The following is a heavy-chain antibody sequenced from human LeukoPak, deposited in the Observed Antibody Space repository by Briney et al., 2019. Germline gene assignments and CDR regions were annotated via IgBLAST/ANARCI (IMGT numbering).Heavy chain of an antibody. Sequence: PGGSLRLSCAASGFTFSSYGIHWVRQAPGKGLEWMAVISYDGNDKYYADSVKGRFTISRDDSKNTLYLQMNSLRPEDTAVYYCAKGRDNSVYSYFEYWGQGTLVTVSS. CDR3: AKGRDNSVYSYFEY. J-gene: IGHJ4*02. V-gene: IGHV3-30*18. D-gene: IGHD3-22*01. CDR2: ISYDGNDK. CDR1: GFTFSSYG.